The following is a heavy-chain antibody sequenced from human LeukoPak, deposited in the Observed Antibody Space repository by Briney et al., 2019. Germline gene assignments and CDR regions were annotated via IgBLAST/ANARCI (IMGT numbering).Heavy chain of an antibody. J-gene: IGHJ4*02. D-gene: IGHD3-22*01. Sequence: SETLSLTCAVYGASFSAYYWSWIRQPPGKGLEWIGEINHSGSTNYNPSLKSRVTISVDTSKNQFSLKLSSVTAADTAVHYCARGRHYYDSSGYYYNYWGQGTLVTVSS. CDR2: INHSGST. CDR1: GASFSAYY. CDR3: ARGRHYYDSSGYYYNY. V-gene: IGHV4-34*01.